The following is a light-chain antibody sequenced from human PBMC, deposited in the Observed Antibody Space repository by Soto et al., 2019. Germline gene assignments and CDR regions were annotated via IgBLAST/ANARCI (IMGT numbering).Light chain of an antibody. J-gene: IGLJ3*02. CDR2: GDS. V-gene: IGLV1-40*01. CDR1: SSNIGAGYH. CDR3: EAWDDSLNGHV. Sequence: QSVLTQPPSVSGAPGQRVTISCTGSSSNIGAGYHVHWYQQLPGAAPKLLIFGDSNRPSGVPDRFSGSKSGTSASLAITGLQADDEADYYCEAWDDSLNGHVFGGGTKLTVL.